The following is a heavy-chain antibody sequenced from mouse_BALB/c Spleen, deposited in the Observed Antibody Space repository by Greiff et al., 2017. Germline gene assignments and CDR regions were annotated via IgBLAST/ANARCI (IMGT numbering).Heavy chain of an antibody. V-gene: IGHV1-5*01. D-gene: IGHD1-1*01. CDR2: IYPGNSDT. Sequence: EVQLQQSGPELVRPGASVKMSCKASGYSFTSYWMHWVKQRPGQGLEWIGAIYPGNSDTSYNQKFKGKAKLTAVTSASTAYMELSSLTNEDSAVYYCRRYYGSRDYWGQGTTLTVSS. CDR1: GYSFTSYW. J-gene: IGHJ2*01. CDR3: RRYYGSRDY.